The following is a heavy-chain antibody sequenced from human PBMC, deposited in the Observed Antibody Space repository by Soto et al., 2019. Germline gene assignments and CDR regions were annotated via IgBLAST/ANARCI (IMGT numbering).Heavy chain of an antibody. D-gene: IGHD3-3*01. V-gene: IGHV3-33*01. CDR3: ARDILQYYDFWSDKSGLT. CDR1: GFTFSSYG. J-gene: IGHJ3*01. Sequence: PGGSLRLSCAASGFTFSSYGMHWVRQAPGKGLEWVAVIWYDGSNKYYADSVKGRFTISRDNSKNTLYLQMNSLRAEDTAVYYCARDILQYYDFWSDKSGLTWGQGTMVTVSS. CDR2: IWYDGSNK.